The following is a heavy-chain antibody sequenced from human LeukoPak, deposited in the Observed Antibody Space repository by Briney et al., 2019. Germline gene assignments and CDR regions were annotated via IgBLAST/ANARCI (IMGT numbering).Heavy chain of an antibody. J-gene: IGHJ4*02. CDR1: GFTFSSYG. CDR2: ISYDGGNK. CDR3: ASGYSGYEANY. Sequence: PGRSLRLSCAASGFTFSSYGMHWVRQAPGKGLEWVAVISYDGGNKYYADSVKGRFTISRDNSKNTLYLQMNSLRAEDTAVYYCASGYSGYEANYWGQGTLVTVSS. D-gene: IGHD5-12*01. V-gene: IGHV3-30*03.